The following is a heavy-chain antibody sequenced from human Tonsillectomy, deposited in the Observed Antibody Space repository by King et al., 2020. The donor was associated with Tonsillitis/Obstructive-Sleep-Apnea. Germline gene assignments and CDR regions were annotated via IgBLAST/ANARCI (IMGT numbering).Heavy chain of an antibody. CDR1: GFTFSSYE. Sequence: VQLVESGGGLVQPGGSLRLSCAASGFTFSSYEMNWVRQAPGKGLEWVSYISSSGSTIYYADSVKGRFTISRDNAKNSLYLQMNSLRAEDTAVYYCARAPGRQPKGKVAAANYYYYYMDVTGKGTPVTVSS. V-gene: IGHV3-48*03. CDR3: ARAPGRQPKGKVAAANYYYYYMDV. J-gene: IGHJ6*03. D-gene: IGHD2-2*01. CDR2: ISSSGSTI.